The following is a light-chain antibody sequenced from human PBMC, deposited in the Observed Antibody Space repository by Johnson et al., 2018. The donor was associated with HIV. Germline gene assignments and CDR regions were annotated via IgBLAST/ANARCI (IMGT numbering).Light chain of an antibody. CDR2: DNN. Sequence: QSVFTQPPSVSAAPGQKVTISCSGSSSNIGNNYVSWYQQLPGTAPKLLIYDNNKRPSGIPDRFSGSKSGTSATLGITGLQTGDEADYYCGTWDSSLSFYVFGTGTKVTVL. J-gene: IGLJ1*01. V-gene: IGLV1-51*01. CDR1: SSNIGNNY. CDR3: GTWDSSLSFYV.